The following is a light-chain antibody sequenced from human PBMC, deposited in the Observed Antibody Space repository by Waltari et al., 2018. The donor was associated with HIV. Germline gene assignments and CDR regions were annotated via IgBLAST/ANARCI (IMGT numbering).Light chain of an antibody. CDR3: CSYAGSSTYWL. CDR2: EVS. CDR1: SSDAGRYYL. Sequence: QYALTQPASASGSPGQPITISCTGTSSDAGRYYLASWYHQHQGQAPKLLIYEVSKRPSGVSNRFSGAKSGNTASLTISGLQAEDEADYYCCSYAGSSTYWLFGGGTKLTVL. V-gene: IGLV2-23*02. J-gene: IGLJ3*02.